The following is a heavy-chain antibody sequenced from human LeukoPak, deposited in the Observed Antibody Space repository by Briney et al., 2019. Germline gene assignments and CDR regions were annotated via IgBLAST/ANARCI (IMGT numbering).Heavy chain of an antibody. CDR3: ASKSTGYSSSWRLDGFDY. CDR1: GGTFSSYA. CDR2: IMPIFGTA. J-gene: IGHJ4*02. Sequence: SVKVSCKASGGTFSSYAISWVRQAPGQGLEWMGGIMPIFGTANYAQKFQGRVTITTDESTSTAYMELSSLRSEDTAVYYCASKSTGYSSSWRLDGFDYWGQGTLVTVSS. D-gene: IGHD6-13*01. V-gene: IGHV1-69*05.